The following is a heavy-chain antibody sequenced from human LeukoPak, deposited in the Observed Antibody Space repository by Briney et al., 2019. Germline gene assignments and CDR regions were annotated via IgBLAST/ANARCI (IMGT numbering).Heavy chain of an antibody. Sequence: GGFLRLSCAASGFTFSSYSMNWVRQAPGKGLEWVSSISSSSSYIYYADSVKGRFTISRDNAKNSLYLQMNSLRAEDTAVYYCARDKGDDILTGSPYFDYWGQGTLVTVSS. D-gene: IGHD3-9*01. CDR1: GFTFSSYS. V-gene: IGHV3-21*01. CDR3: ARDKGDDILTGSPYFDY. CDR2: ISSSSSYI. J-gene: IGHJ4*02.